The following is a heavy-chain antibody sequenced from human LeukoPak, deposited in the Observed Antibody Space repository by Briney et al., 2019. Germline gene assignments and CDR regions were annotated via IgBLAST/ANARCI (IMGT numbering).Heavy chain of an antibody. V-gene: IGHV3-48*01. CDR1: GFTLSNYS. Sequence: GGSLRLSCAASGFTLSNYSMNWVRQAPGKGLEWISYIGISSGNTKYADSVKGRFTISTDKAKNSVYLQMNSLRVEDTAVYYCARDTKYAFDNWGQGTLVTVSS. CDR3: ARDTKYAFDN. D-gene: IGHD2-2*01. CDR2: IGISSGNT. J-gene: IGHJ4*02.